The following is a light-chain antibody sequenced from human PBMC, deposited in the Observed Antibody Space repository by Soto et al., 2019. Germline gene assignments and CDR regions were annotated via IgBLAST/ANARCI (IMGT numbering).Light chain of an antibody. J-gene: IGKJ2*01. CDR1: QSISSY. Sequence: DIQMTQSPSSLSASVGDRVTITCRASQSISSYLNWYQQKPGQAPKLLIYAASSLQSGVPSRFSGSGSGTDFTRTISSLQPEDFAPYYCQQSYSTPRTFGQGTKLEIK. V-gene: IGKV1-39*01. CDR3: QQSYSTPRT. CDR2: AAS.